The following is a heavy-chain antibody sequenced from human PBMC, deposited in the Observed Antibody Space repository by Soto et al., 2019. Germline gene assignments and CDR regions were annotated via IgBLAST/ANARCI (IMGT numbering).Heavy chain of an antibody. CDR2: INSDGSST. CDR1: GFTFSSYW. D-gene: IGHD2-15*01. CDR3: ARGPSVVVAATYDAFDI. V-gene: IGHV3-74*01. J-gene: IGHJ3*02. Sequence: EVQLVESGGGLVQPGGSLRLSCAASGFTFSSYWMHWVRQAPGKGLVWVSRINSDGSSTSYADSVKGRFTISRDNAKNTLYLQMNSLRAEDTAVHYCARGPSVVVAATYDAFDIWGQGTMVTVSS.